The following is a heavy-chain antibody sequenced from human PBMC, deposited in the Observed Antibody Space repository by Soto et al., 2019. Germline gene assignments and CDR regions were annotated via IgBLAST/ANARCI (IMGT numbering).Heavy chain of an antibody. D-gene: IGHD3-10*01. CDR2: IIPVVGTA. V-gene: IGHV1-69*01. CDR3: ARRFGSFYGMDV. CDR1: GGAFSSYG. Sequence: QLQLVQSGAEVKKPGSSVKVSCKASGGAFSSYGVNWVRQAPGEGLEWMGGIIPVVGTANYAQKFQGRVTITADESMGTAYMELSSLRSEDTAVYYCARRFGSFYGMDVWGQGSTVTVSS. J-gene: IGHJ6*01.